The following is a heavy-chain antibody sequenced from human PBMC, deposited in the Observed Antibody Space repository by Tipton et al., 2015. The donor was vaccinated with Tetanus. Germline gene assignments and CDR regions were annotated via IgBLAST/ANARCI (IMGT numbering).Heavy chain of an antibody. J-gene: IGHJ4*02. CDR2: IFPLYGTA. V-gene: IGHV1-69*01. D-gene: IGHD2-15*01. Sequence: QSGAEVKKPGSSERVSCKTSGGTFRTYAISWVRQAPGQGPEWMGGIFPLYGTANYGPKFQGRITITADESTGTAYMELSSLSSEDTAVYYCARPDRYCSGGSCYLALDYWGQGTLVTVSS. CDR1: GGTFRTYA. CDR3: ARPDRYCSGGSCYLALDY.